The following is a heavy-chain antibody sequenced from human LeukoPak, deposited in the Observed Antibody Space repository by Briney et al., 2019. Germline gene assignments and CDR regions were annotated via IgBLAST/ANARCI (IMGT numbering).Heavy chain of an antibody. CDR2: IKHDGSDK. J-gene: IGHJ4*02. Sequence: GGSLRLSCAASGFTFSSYWMNWVRQAPGKGLEWVANIKHDGSDKYYPDSVKGRFTISRDNTKRSLYLQMNSLTADDTAVYYCVRGSIWSPDNWGQGTLVTVSS. CDR1: GFTFSSYW. D-gene: IGHD3-10*01. V-gene: IGHV3-7*04. CDR3: VRGSIWSPDN.